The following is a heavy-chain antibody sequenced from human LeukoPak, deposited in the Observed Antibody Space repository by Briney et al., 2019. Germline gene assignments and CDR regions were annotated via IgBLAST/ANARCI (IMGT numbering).Heavy chain of an antibody. Sequence: SETLSLTCAVYGGSFSGYYWSWIRQPPGKGLEWIGEINHSGSTNCNPSLKSRVTISVDTSKNQFSLKLSSVTAADTAVYYCASLAISERWLRPGRYFDYWGQGTLVTVSS. J-gene: IGHJ4*02. CDR3: ASLAISERWLRPGRYFDY. CDR2: INHSGST. D-gene: IGHD5-24*01. CDR1: GGSFSGYY. V-gene: IGHV4-34*01.